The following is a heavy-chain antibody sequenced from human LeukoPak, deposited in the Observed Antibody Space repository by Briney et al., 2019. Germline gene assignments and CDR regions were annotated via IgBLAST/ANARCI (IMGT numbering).Heavy chain of an antibody. D-gene: IGHD3-22*01. J-gene: IGHJ4*02. CDR1: GFTFSSYS. Sequence: PGGSLRLSCAASGFTFSSYSMNWVRQAPGKGLEWVSYISSISSTIYYADSVKGRLTISRDNAKNSLYLQMNSLRTEDTAVYYCARDRDYYDSSGYNCWGQGTLVTVSS. CDR3: ARDRDYYDSSGYNC. CDR2: ISSISSTI. V-gene: IGHV3-48*01.